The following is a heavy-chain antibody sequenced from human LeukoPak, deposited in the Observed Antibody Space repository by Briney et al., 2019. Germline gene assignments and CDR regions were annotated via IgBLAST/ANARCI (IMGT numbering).Heavy chain of an antibody. D-gene: IGHD2-15*01. CDR2: IYYSGNT. CDR1: GGSINNYY. V-gene: IGHV4-59*01. J-gene: IGHJ3*02. CDR3: ARETQGFLDI. Sequence: PSETLSLTCTVSGGSINNYYWDWIRQPPGKGLEWIGYIYYSGNTNYNPSLKSRVIISVDTSKNQFSLKLNSVTAADTAVYYCARETQGFLDIWGQGTMVTFSS.